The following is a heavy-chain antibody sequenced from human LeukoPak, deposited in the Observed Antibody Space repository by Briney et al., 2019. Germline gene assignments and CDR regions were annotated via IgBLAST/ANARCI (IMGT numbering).Heavy chain of an antibody. CDR3: AREGYDSSGYYFQHYYYGMDV. V-gene: IGHV3-11*01. CDR2: ISSSGSTI. D-gene: IGHD3-22*01. J-gene: IGHJ6*02. Sequence: GGSLRLSCAASGFTFSDYYMSWIRQAPGKGLEWVSYISSSGSTIYYADSVKGRFTISRDNAKNSLYLQMNSLRAEDTAAYYCAREGYDSSGYYFQHYYYGMDVWGQGTTVTVSS. CDR1: GFTFSDYY.